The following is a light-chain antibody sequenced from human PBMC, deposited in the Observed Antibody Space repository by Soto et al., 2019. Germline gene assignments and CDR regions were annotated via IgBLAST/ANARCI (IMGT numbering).Light chain of an antibody. CDR3: KQSYSTSIT. CDR2: AAS. Sequence: DIQMTQSPSSPSASVGDRVTITCRASQSISSYLNWYQQKPGKAPKLLIYAASSLQSGVPSRFSGSGSGTDFTLTISSLQPEDFATYYCKQSYSTSITFGQGTRLEIK. CDR1: QSISSY. J-gene: IGKJ5*01. V-gene: IGKV1-39*01.